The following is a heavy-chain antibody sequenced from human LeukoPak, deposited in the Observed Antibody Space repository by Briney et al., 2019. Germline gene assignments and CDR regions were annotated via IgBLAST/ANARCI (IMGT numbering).Heavy chain of an antibody. CDR1: GFTFSSYA. Sequence: GGSLRLSCAASGFTFSSYAMSWFRQAPGKGLEWVSAISGSGGSTYYADSVKGRFTISRDNSKNTLYLQMNSLRAEDTAVYYCAKVQSGTTYYYYMDVWGKGTTVTVSS. D-gene: IGHD1-7*01. CDR3: AKVQSGTTYYYYMDV. J-gene: IGHJ6*03. V-gene: IGHV3-23*01. CDR2: ISGSGGST.